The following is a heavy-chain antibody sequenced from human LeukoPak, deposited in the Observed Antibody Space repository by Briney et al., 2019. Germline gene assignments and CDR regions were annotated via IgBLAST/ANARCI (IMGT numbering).Heavy chain of an antibody. CDR1: GFTFSSYE. Sequence: PGGSLRLSCAASGFTFSSYEMNWVRQAPGKGLEWVSSITSSSSYIYYADSVKGRFTISRDNAKNSLYLQMNSLRAEDTAVYYCARVGYYDSSGPWHWFDPWGQGTLVTVSS. J-gene: IGHJ5*02. D-gene: IGHD3-22*01. CDR2: ITSSSSYI. V-gene: IGHV3-21*01. CDR3: ARVGYYDSSGPWHWFDP.